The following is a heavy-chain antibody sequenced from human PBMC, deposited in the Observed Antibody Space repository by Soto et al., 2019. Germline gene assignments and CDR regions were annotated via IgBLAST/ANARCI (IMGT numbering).Heavy chain of an antibody. V-gene: IGHV3-21*01. CDR3: ARWFSSRGWDALYFDC. CDR2: VSSSSSYR. D-gene: IGHD2-2*01. J-gene: IGHJ4*02. Sequence: GGALRLSCAASGFTFSSYSMNWVRQARGKGLEWVSSVSSSSSYRYYADSVKGRFTISRDNAKNSVYLQMNSLRAEDTAVYYCARWFSSRGWDALYFDCLGQGTLVTVSS. CDR1: GFTFSSYS.